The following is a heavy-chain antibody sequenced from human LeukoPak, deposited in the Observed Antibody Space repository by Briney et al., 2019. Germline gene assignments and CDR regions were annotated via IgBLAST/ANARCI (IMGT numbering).Heavy chain of an antibody. CDR3: ARAGGGSRPIDY. D-gene: IGHD2-8*02. CDR1: GYTFTSYD. J-gene: IGHJ4*02. Sequence: ASVKVSCKASGYTFTSYDINWVRQATGQGLEWMGWMNPNSGNTGYAQKFQGRFTMPRNTSISTAYMELSSLRSEDTAVYYCARAGGGSRPIDYWGQGTLVTVSS. CDR2: MNPNSGNT. V-gene: IGHV1-8*01.